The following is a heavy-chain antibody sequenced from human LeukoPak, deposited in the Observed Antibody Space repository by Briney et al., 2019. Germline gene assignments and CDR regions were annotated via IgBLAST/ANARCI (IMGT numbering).Heavy chain of an antibody. Sequence: ASVKVSCKASGYTFTSYGISWVRQAPGQGLEWMGWISAYNGNTNYAQKLRGRVTMTTDTSTSTAYMELRSLRSDDTAVYYCARESPPRGFYYYYGMDVWGQGTTVTVSS. J-gene: IGHJ6*02. CDR2: ISAYNGNT. D-gene: IGHD3-22*01. CDR3: ARESPPRGFYYYYGMDV. CDR1: GYTFTSYG. V-gene: IGHV1-18*01.